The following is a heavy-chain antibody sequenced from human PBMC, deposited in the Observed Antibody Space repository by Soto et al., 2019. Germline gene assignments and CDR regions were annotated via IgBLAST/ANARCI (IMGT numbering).Heavy chain of an antibody. Sequence: GGSLRLSCAASGFTFSSYGMHWVRQAPGKGLEWVAVISHDGSNKYYADSVKGRFTISRDNSKNTLYLQMNSLRAEDTAVYYCAKDSSGPRGSSYGMDVWGQGTTVTVSS. CDR1: GFTFSSYG. J-gene: IGHJ6*02. V-gene: IGHV3-30*18. CDR2: ISHDGSNK. D-gene: IGHD6-19*01. CDR3: AKDSSGPRGSSYGMDV.